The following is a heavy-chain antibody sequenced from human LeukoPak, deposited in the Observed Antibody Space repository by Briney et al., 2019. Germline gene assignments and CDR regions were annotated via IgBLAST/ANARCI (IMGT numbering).Heavy chain of an antibody. Sequence: GGSLRLSCAASGFPFSNYWMHWVRQAPGKGLVWVSHINGDESDANYADSVKGRFTISRDNAKNTLFLQMNSLRAEDTAVYYCAREVGAIDYLGQGTLVTVSS. CDR1: GFPFSNYW. CDR3: AREVGAIDY. CDR2: INGDESDA. D-gene: IGHD1-26*01. J-gene: IGHJ4*02. V-gene: IGHV3-74*01.